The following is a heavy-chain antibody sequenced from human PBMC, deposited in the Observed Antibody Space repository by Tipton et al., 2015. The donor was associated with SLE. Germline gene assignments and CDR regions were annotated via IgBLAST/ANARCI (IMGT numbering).Heavy chain of an antibody. Sequence: TLSLTCTISGGSISSYYWSWIRQLPGKGLEWIGYTYYSGSTNYNPSLKSRVTISVDTSKNQFSLKLSSVTAADTAVYYCARFQGNWNWFDPWGQGTLVTVSS. CDR1: GGSISSYY. J-gene: IGHJ5*02. D-gene: IGHD1-20*01. CDR3: ARFQGNWNWFDP. CDR2: TYYSGST. V-gene: IGHV4-59*07.